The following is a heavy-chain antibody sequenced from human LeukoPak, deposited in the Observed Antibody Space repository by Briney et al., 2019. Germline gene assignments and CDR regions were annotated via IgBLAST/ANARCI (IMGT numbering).Heavy chain of an antibody. CDR3: ARYGKGRLLTSTQPFWHLDL. CDR2: INHSGST. V-gene: IGHV4-34*01. CDR1: GGSFSAYY. D-gene: IGHD2-21*01. J-gene: IGHJ2*01. Sequence: SETLSLTCAVYGGSFSAYYWSWIRQPPGKGLEWIGEINHSGSTNYNPSLKSRVTISVDTSKNQFSLKLSSVTAADTAVYYCARYGKGRLLTSTQPFWHLDLWRRGTLVTVPS.